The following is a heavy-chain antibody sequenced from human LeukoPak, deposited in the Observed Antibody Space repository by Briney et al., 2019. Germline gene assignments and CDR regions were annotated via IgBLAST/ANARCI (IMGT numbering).Heavy chain of an antibody. J-gene: IGHJ4*02. CDR2: ISSSGSTI. CDR3: AREKYSSGSYDY. CDR1: GFTFSSYE. V-gene: IGHV3-48*03. D-gene: IGHD6-19*01. Sequence: GGSLRLSCAASGFTFSSYEMNWVRQAPGKGLEWVSYISSSGSTIYYADSVRGRFTISRDNAKNSLYLQMNSLRAEDTAVYYCAREKYSSGSYDYWGQGTLVTVSS.